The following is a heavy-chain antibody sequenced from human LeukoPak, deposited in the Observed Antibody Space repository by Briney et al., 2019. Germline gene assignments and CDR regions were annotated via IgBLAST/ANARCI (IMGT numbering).Heavy chain of an antibody. D-gene: IGHD3/OR15-3a*01. V-gene: IGHV3-74*03. CDR3: ARDSDWILLDY. CDR2: VHREGTTT. CDR1: GFTFNTYW. Sequence: QPGGSLRLSCAASGFTFNTYWMHWVRQAPGKGLVWVARVHREGTTTAYADSVKGRFTISRDNAKNTLYLQMTNLRAEDTAVYYCARDSDWILLDYWGRGTLVTVSS. J-gene: IGHJ4*02.